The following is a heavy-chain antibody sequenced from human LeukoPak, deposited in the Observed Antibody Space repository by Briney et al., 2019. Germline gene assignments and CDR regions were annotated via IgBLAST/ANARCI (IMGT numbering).Heavy chain of an antibody. Sequence: GRSLRLSCAASAFTFSSYGMHWVRQAPGKGLEWVAVTWYDGSNKYYADSVKGRFTISRDNSKNTLYLQMNSLRAEDTAVYYCAKAPEPLSGGDYFDYWGQGTLVTVSS. CDR3: AKAPEPLSGGDYFDY. V-gene: IGHV3-33*06. D-gene: IGHD1-14*01. CDR2: TWYDGSNK. J-gene: IGHJ4*02. CDR1: AFTFSSYG.